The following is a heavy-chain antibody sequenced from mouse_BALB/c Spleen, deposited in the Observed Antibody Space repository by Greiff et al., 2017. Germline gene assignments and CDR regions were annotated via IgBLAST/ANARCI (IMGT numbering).Heavy chain of an antibody. CDR1: GFSLTSYG. Sequence: VQLVESGPGLVAPSQSLSITCTVTGFSLTSYGVHWVRQPPGKGLEWLGVIWAGGSTNYNSALMSRLSISKDNSKSQVFLKMDSLQTDDTAMYYCAREGTWAYWGQGTLVTVSA. CDR3: AREGTWAY. J-gene: IGHJ3*01. CDR2: IWAGGST. V-gene: IGHV2-9*02.